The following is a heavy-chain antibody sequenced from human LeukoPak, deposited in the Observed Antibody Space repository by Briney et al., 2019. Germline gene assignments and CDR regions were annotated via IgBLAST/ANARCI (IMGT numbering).Heavy chain of an antibody. J-gene: IGHJ4*02. V-gene: IGHV3-11*06. CDR3: ARGQVQLSPSFDY. CDR2: ISSSSSYT. Sequence: GGSLRLSCAASGFTFSDYYMSWIRQAPGKGLEWVSYISSSSSYTNYADSVKGRFTISRDNAKNSLYLQMNSLRAEDTAVYYCARGQVQLSPSFDYWGQGTLVTVSS. CDR1: GFTFSDYY. D-gene: IGHD5-18*01.